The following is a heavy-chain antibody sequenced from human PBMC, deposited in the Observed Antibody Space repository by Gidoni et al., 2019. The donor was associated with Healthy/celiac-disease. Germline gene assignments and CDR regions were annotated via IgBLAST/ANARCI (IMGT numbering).Heavy chain of an antibody. CDR2: FSGSGGST. CDR3: AKDRGVTMVRGAFDY. CDR1: GFTFSSYA. V-gene: IGHV3-23*01. D-gene: IGHD3-10*01. J-gene: IGHJ4*02. Sequence: EVQLLESGGGLVQPGGSLRLSCAASGFTFSSYAMSWVRQAPGKGLEWVSAFSGSGGSTYYAYSVKGRFTISRDNSKNTLYLQMNSLRAEDTAVYYCAKDRGVTMVRGAFDYWGQGTLVTVSS.